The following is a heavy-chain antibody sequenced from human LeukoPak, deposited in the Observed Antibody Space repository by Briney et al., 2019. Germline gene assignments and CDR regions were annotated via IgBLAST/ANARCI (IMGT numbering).Heavy chain of an antibody. V-gene: IGHV3-43*01. CDR3: AKEGGGGEIYY. Sequence: GGSLRLSCAASGFTFDAYSMHWVRQAPGKGLEWVSLISWDGGGTYYAASVKGRFTISRDNSKNSLYLQMNSLRIEDTAFYYCAKEGGGGEIYYWGQGTLVSVSS. CDR1: GFTFDAYS. D-gene: IGHD3-16*01. J-gene: IGHJ4*02. CDR2: ISWDGGGT.